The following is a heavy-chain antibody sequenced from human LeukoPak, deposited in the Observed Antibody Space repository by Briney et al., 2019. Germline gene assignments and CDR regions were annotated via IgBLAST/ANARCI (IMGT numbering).Heavy chain of an antibody. Sequence: GGSLRLSCAASGFTFSSYSMNWVRQAPGKGLEWVSYISSSSSTIYYADSVKGRFTISRDNAKNSLYPQMNSLRAEDTAVYYCARELAVAATGFWGQGTLVTVSS. J-gene: IGHJ4*02. CDR2: ISSSSSTI. V-gene: IGHV3-48*01. D-gene: IGHD2-15*01. CDR1: GFTFSSYS. CDR3: ARELAVAATGF.